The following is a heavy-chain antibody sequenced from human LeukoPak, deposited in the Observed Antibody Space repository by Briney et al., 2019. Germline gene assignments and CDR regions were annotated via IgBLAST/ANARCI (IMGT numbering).Heavy chain of an antibody. CDR2: ISSSSSTI. V-gene: IGHV3-48*01. CDR1: GFTFSSYS. CDR3: ARDVSSSRVGSPFDY. D-gene: IGHD6-13*01. J-gene: IGHJ4*02. Sequence: GGSLRLSCAASGFTFSSYSMNWVRQAPGKGLEWVSYISSSSSTIYYADSVEGRFTISRDNAKNSLYLQMNSLRAEDTAVYYCARDVSSSRVGSPFDYWGQGTLVTVSS.